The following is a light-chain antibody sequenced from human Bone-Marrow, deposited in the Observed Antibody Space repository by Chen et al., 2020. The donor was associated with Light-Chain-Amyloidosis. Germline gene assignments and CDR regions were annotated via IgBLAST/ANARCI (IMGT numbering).Light chain of an antibody. CDR3: QVWDSSSDRPV. J-gene: IGLJ3*02. CDR1: NIGSTS. V-gene: IGLV3-21*02. CDR2: DDS. Sequence: SYVLTQPSSVSVAPGQTATIACGGNNIGSTSVHWYQQTPGQAPLLVVYDDSDQPSGIPERLSGSNSGNTATLTISRVDAGDEADYYCQVWDSSSDRPVFGGGTKLTVL.